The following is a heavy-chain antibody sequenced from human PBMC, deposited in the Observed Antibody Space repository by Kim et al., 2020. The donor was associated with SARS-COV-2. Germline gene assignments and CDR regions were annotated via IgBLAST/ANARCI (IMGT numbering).Heavy chain of an antibody. J-gene: IGHJ1*01. D-gene: IGHD6-13*01. CDR3: ARGRYSPQRYGYFQH. CDR1: GGSFSGYY. Sequence: SETLSLTCAVYGGSFSGYYWSWIRQPPGKGLEWIGEINHSGSTNYNPSLKSRVTISVDTSKNQFSLKLSSVTAADTAVYYCARGRYSPQRYGYFQHWGQGTLVTVSS. CDR2: INHSGST. V-gene: IGHV4-34*01.